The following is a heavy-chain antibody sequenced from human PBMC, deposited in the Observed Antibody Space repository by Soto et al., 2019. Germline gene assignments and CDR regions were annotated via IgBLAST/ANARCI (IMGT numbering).Heavy chain of an antibody. D-gene: IGHD2-21*01. Sequence: QVQLQESGPGLVKPSETLSLTCTVPGGSVNICTYYWSWIRQPPGKGLEWIGFIHYSGSTNYNPSLKGRVTMSVDTSKNQCSLKLTSVNTADTAIYYCTRGGDPYKTGHWGQGTLVTVSS. V-gene: IGHV4-61*01. CDR3: TRGGDPYKTGH. CDR1: GGSVNICTYY. CDR2: IHYSGST. J-gene: IGHJ4*02.